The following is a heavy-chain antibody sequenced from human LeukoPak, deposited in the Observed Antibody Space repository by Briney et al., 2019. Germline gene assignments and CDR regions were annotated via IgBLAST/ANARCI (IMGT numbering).Heavy chain of an antibody. J-gene: IGHJ4*02. V-gene: IGHV1-8*01. Sequence: AASVKASCKASGYTFTSYDINWVRQATGQGLEWMGWMNPNSGNTGYVQKFQGRVTMTWNTAISTAYMALSSLRSEDTAVYYCARGRKSSAWEYYFDYWGQGALVTVSS. CDR1: GYTFTSYD. CDR2: MNPNSGNT. D-gene: IGHD3-22*01. CDR3: ARGRKSSAWEYYFDY.